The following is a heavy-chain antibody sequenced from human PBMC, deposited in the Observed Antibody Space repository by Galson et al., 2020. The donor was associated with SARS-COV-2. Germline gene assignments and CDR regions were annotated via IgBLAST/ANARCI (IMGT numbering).Heavy chain of an antibody. Sequence: SQTLSLTCAVYGGSFSGYHWSWIRQPPGKGLEWNGEINHSGSTSYNPSLKSRVTISVDTSKNQFSLKLSSVTAADTAVYYCARGNTKITMIVVVISSSEYYLDYWGQGTLVTVSS. V-gene: IGHV4-34*01. CDR2: INHSGST. J-gene: IGHJ4*02. CDR1: GGSFSGYH. D-gene: IGHD3-22*01. CDR3: ARGNTKITMIVVVISSSEYYLDY.